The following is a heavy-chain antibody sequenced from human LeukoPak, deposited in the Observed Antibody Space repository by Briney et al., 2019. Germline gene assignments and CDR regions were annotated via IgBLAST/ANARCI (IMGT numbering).Heavy chain of an antibody. V-gene: IGHV3-30*18. CDR3: TKESATGSRYSFDY. CDR2: VSSDGGAT. CDR1: GFTFSSHG. J-gene: IGHJ4*02. Sequence: GGSLRLSCAASGFTFSSHGIHWVRQAPGKGLEWVAVVSSDGGATYYADSVKGRFTISRDNSKNTLYLQMNSLRGEDTAIYYCTKESATGSRYSFDYWGQGTLVTVSS. D-gene: IGHD2-15*01.